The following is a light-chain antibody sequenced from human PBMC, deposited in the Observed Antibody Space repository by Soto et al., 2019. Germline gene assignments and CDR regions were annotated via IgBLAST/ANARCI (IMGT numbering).Light chain of an antibody. J-gene: IGLJ3*02. CDR3: ASWDNSLNGWV. V-gene: IGLV1-44*01. CDR2: SDI. CDR1: SSNVGSYA. Sequence: QSALTQPPSTSATPGQTVTMSCSGSSSNVGSYAVNWYQQLPGRAPQLLVYSDIRRPSGVPDRFSGSKSGITASLAISGLQSEDEADYYCASWDNSLNGWVFGGGTKVTVL.